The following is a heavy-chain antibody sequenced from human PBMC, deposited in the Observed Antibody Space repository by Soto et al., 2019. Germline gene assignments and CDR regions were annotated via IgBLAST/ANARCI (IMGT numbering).Heavy chain of an antibody. CDR2: INPNSGDT. Sequence: ASVKVSCKASGYTFTGYYAHWVRQAPGQGLEWMGWINPNSGDTYLAQRFQGRVTMNRDTSIGTAYMELRGLTSDDTAEYYCAKGGAIVAAGTRVYLYNAVDVWGQGTTVTVSS. J-gene: IGHJ6*02. CDR1: GYTFTGYY. D-gene: IGHD1-26*01. CDR3: AKGGAIVAAGTRVYLYNAVDV. V-gene: IGHV1-2*02.